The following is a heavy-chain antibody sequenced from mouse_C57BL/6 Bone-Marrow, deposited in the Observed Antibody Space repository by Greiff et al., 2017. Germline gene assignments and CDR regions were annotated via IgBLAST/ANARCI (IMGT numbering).Heavy chain of an antibody. CDR2: INPSSGYT. Sequence: QVQLQESGAELARPGASVKMSCKASGYTFTSYTMHWVKQRPGQGLEWIGYINPSSGYTKYNQKFKDKATLTVDKSSSTAYMQLSSLTSENSAVYSCARHFPCSSSSPYAMDYWGQGTSVTVAS. CDR3: ARHFPCSSSSPYAMDY. J-gene: IGHJ4*01. D-gene: IGHD1-1*01. V-gene: IGHV1-4*01. CDR1: GYTFTSYT.